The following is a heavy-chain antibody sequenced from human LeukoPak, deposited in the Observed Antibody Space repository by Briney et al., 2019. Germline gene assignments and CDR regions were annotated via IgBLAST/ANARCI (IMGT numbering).Heavy chain of an antibody. CDR1: GYTFTGYF. V-gene: IGHV1-2*02. Sequence: ASVKVSCKASGYTFTGYFMHWVRQAPGQGLEWMGWINPNSGGTNYAQKFQGRVTMTRDTSISTAYMELSRLRSDDTAVYCCARVSSIAVAGREAFDIWGQGTMVTVSS. D-gene: IGHD6-19*01. CDR3: ARVSSIAVAGREAFDI. J-gene: IGHJ3*02. CDR2: INPNSGGT.